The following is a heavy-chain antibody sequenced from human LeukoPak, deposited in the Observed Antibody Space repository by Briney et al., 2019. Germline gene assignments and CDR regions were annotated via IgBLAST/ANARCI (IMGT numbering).Heavy chain of an antibody. Sequence: TGGSLRLSCAASGFTFSSYSMNWVRQAPGKGLEWVSSVSSSSYIYYADSVKGRFTISRDNAKNSLYLQMNSLRAEDTAVYYCARDPSTVTSPLEGGFDYWGQGTLVTVSS. V-gene: IGHV3-21*01. CDR1: GFTFSSYS. CDR3: ARDPSTVTSPLEGGFDY. CDR2: VSSSSYI. D-gene: IGHD4-17*01. J-gene: IGHJ4*02.